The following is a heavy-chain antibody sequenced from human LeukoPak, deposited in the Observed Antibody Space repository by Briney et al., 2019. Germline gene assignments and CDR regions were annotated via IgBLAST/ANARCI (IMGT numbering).Heavy chain of an antibody. V-gene: IGHV1-69*13. CDR1: GGTFSSYA. Sequence: SVKVSCKASGGTFSSYAISWVRQAPGQGLEWMGGIIPIFGTANYAQKFQGRVTITADESTSTAYMELSSLRSEDTAVYYCASYYGSGSYYTNWFDPWGQGTLVTVSS. J-gene: IGHJ5*02. D-gene: IGHD3-10*01. CDR2: IIPIFGTA. CDR3: ASYYGSGSYYTNWFDP.